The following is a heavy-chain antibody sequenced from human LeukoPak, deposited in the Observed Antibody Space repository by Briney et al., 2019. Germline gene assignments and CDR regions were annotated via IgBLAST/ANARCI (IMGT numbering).Heavy chain of an antibody. Sequence: SETLFLTCAVYGGSFSGYYWSWIRQPPGKGLEWIGEINHSGSTNYNPSFKSRVTISGDTSKNQFSLKLSSVTAADTAVYYCARRSIVVVPAAWFDPWGQGTLVTVSS. CDR3: ARRSIVVVPAAWFDP. V-gene: IGHV4-34*01. CDR2: INHSGST. J-gene: IGHJ5*02. CDR1: GGSFSGYY. D-gene: IGHD2-2*01.